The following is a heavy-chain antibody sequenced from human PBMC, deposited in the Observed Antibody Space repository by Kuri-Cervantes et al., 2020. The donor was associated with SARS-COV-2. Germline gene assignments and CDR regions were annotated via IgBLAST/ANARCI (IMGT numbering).Heavy chain of an antibody. Sequence: GGSLRLSCAASGFTFRSYAMSWVRQAPGKGLEWVSVIYSGGSSTYYADSVKGRFTISRDNSKNTLYLQMNSLRAEDTAVYYCAKDREVHDYGGSFDYWGQGILVTVSS. J-gene: IGHJ4*02. CDR1: GFTFRSYA. CDR3: AKDREVHDYGGSFDY. CDR2: IYSGGSST. V-gene: IGHV3-23*03. D-gene: IGHD4-17*01.